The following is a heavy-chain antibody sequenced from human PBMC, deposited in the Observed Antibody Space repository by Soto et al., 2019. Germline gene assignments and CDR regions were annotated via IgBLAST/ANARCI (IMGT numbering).Heavy chain of an antibody. V-gene: IGHV4-30-4*01. CDR2: IYYSGST. CDR1: GGSISSGDYY. J-gene: IGHJ4*02. Sequence: QVQLQESGPGLVKPSQTLSLTCTVSGGSISSGDYYWSWIRQPPGTGLEWIGYIYYSGSTYYNPSLNSRVTISGDTYKTHFALNLSSVTAADTAVYYCAGESVVTPATDYWGQGTLVTVSS. CDR3: AGESVVTPATDY. D-gene: IGHD2-15*01.